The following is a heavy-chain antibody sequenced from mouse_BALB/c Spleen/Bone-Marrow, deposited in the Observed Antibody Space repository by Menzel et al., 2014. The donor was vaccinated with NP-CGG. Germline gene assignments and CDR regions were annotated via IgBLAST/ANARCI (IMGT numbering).Heavy chain of an antibody. V-gene: IGHV5-9*03. CDR1: GFTFSTYT. CDR2: ISSGGGSI. D-gene: IGHD1-1*01. J-gene: IGHJ4*01. CDR3: ARYKGSGWDAMDY. Sequence: EVHLVESGGGLVKPGGSLKLSCAASGFTFSTYTMSWVRQTPEKRLEWVATISSGGGSIYYPDSVKGRFTISRDNAKNNLYLQMSSLRSEDTALYHCARYKGSGWDAMDYWGQGTSVTVSS.